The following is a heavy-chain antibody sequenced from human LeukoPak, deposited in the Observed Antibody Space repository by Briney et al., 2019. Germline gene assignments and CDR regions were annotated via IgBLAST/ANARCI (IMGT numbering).Heavy chain of an antibody. CDR3: ARGIPAAGLGWFDP. Sequence: GGSLRLSCGASGFTFSTYWMSWVRQAPGKGLEWVANTKKDGSEKYYVDSVKGRFTISRDNAKNSLYLQMNSLRAEDTAVYYCARGIPAAGLGWFDPWGQGTLVTVSS. D-gene: IGHD6-13*01. CDR1: GFTFSTYW. CDR2: TKKDGSEK. V-gene: IGHV3-7*01. J-gene: IGHJ5*02.